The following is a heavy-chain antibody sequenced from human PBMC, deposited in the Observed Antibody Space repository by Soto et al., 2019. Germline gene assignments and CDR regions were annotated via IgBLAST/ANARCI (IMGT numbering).Heavy chain of an antibody. CDR2: IGTAGDT. J-gene: IGHJ4*02. D-gene: IGHD6-13*01. V-gene: IGHV3-13*04. Sequence: EVQLAESGGGLVQPGGSLRLSCAASGFTFSSYDMHWVRQATGKGLEWVSAIGTAGDTYYPGSVKGRFTISRENAKNSLYLQMNSLRAGDSAVYYCARFGVGQLYDYWGQGTLVTVSS. CDR1: GFTFSSYD. CDR3: ARFGVGQLYDY.